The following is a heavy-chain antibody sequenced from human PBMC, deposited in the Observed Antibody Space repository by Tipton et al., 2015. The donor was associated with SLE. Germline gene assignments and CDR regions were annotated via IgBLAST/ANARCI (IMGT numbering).Heavy chain of an antibody. CDR2: ISTSGST. CDR1: GGSISSGLYY. Sequence: TLSLTCTVSGGSISSGLYYWSWIRQPAGKGLEWIGRISTSGSTSYNPSLKSRVTTSVDTSKNQFSLKLTSVTAADTAVYYCARLEYYYDTSAYYGIDWGQGTLVTVSS. CDR3: ARLEYYYDTSAYYGID. D-gene: IGHD3-22*01. J-gene: IGHJ4*02. V-gene: IGHV4-61*02.